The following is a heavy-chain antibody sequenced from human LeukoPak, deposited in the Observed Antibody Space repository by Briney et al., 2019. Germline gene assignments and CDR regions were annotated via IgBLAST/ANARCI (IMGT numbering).Heavy chain of an antibody. V-gene: IGHV3-7*01. CDR3: ARVGAWELQRVFDY. J-gene: IGHJ4*02. CDR2: INRGGSES. D-gene: IGHD1-26*01. CDR1: GFTFTDYW. Sequence: GGSLRLSCAASGFTFTDYWMTWVRQVPGKGLEWVANINRGGSESYYVDSVKGRFTISRDNAKNSLYLQMDSLRVEDTADYYCARVGAWELQRVFDYWGQGTLVTVSS.